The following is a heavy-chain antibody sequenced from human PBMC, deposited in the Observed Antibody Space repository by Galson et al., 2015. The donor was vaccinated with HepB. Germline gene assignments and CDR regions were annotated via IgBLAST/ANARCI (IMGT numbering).Heavy chain of an antibody. CDR3: ARSRSTSGLGPNDY. V-gene: IGHV3-21*01. CDR2: ISGTGTYI. CDR1: GFNFMSYS. Sequence: SLRLSCAVSGFNFMSYSLNWVRQAPGRGLEWVSSISGTGTYIYYTASVEGRFTISRDNANNLMYLEMRSLRPDDTAVYYCARSRSTSGLGPNDYGGQGTLVTVSS. D-gene: IGHD6-6*01. J-gene: IGHJ4*02.